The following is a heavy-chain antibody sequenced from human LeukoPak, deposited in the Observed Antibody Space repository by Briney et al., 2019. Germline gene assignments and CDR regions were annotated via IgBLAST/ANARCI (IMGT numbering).Heavy chain of an antibody. CDR1: GFXFGDYA. D-gene: IGHD3-22*01. V-gene: IGHV3-43*02. J-gene: IGHJ4*02. CDR2: ISGGGGST. Sequence: GGSLRLSCAASGFXFGDYAIHWVRQAPGQGLEWVSAISGGGGSTYYADSVKGRFTISRDNTKNSLYLQMNSLRADDTADYYCSKEILAYYESSGYYGAYYFDYWGQGTLVTVSS. CDR3: SKEILAYYESSGYYGAYYFDY.